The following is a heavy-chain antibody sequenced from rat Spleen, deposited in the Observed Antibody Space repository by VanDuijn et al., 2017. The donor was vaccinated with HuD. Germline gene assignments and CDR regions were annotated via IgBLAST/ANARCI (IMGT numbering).Heavy chain of an antibody. D-gene: IGHD1-11*01. Sequence: EVQLVESGGGLVQPGRSLKLSCVTSGFTFNYYWMTWIRQAPGKGLEWVATITNAAGKVYYPDSVKGRFTISRDNAKSTLYLQMDSLRSEDTATYYCARRIYGGYRYFDYWGQGVMVTVSS. CDR3: ARRIYGGYRYFDY. CDR1: GFTFNYYW. V-gene: IGHV5-31*01. J-gene: IGHJ2*01. CDR2: ITNAAGKV.